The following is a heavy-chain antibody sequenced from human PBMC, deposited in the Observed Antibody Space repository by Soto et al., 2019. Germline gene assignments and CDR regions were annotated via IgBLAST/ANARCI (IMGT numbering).Heavy chain of an antibody. D-gene: IGHD2-15*01. CDR3: ASGCSGGSCYQIFVY. Sequence: ASVKVSCKASGYTFTSYAMHWVRQAPGQRLEWMGWINAGNGNTKYSQKFQGRVTITRDTSASTDYMELSSLRSEDTAVYYCASGCSGGSCYQIFVYWGQGTLVTVSS. CDR1: GYTFTSYA. J-gene: IGHJ4*02. CDR2: INAGNGNT. V-gene: IGHV1-3*01.